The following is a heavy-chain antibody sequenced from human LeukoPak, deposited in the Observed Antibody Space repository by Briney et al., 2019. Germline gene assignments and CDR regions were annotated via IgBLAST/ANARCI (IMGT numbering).Heavy chain of an antibody. V-gene: IGHV3-30*18. CDR3: AKDRIVATTHAMDV. J-gene: IGHJ6*02. Sequence: PGRSLRLSCAASEFTFSSYGMHWVRQAPGKGLEWVAVISYDGSNKYYADSVKGRFTISRDNSKNTLYLQMNSLRAEDTAVYYCAKDRIVATTHAMDVWGQGTTVTVSS. D-gene: IGHD5-12*01. CDR2: ISYDGSNK. CDR1: EFTFSSYG.